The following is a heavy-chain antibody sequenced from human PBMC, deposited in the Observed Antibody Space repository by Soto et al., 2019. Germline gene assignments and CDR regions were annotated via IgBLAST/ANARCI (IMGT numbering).Heavy chain of an antibody. J-gene: IGHJ4*02. CDR2: ISGSGGST. CDR1: GFTFSSYA. V-gene: IGHV3-23*01. Sequence: GGSLRLSCAASGFTFSSYAMSWVRQAPGKGLEWVSAISGSGGSTYYADSAKGRFTISRDNSKNTLYLQMNSLRAEDTAVYYCAKDHEFWSGYPDYFDYWGQGTLVTVSS. CDR3: AKDHEFWSGYPDYFDY. D-gene: IGHD3-3*01.